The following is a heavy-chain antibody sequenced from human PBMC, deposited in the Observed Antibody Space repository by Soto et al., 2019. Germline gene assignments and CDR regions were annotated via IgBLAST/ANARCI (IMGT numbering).Heavy chain of an antibody. CDR3: ARPRYSYDSSGSVDY. D-gene: IGHD3-22*01. CDR2: INPNSGGT. V-gene: IGHV1-2*02. CDR1: GYTFTGYY. J-gene: IGHJ4*02. Sequence: ASVKVSCKASGYTFTGYYMHWVRQAPGQGLEWMGWINPNSGGTNYAQKFQGRVTMTRDTSISTAYMELSRLRSDDTAVYYCARPRYSYDSSGSVDYWGQGTMVTVSS.